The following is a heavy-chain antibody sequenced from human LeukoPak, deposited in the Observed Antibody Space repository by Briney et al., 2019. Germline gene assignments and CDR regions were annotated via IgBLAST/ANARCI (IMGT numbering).Heavy chain of an antibody. D-gene: IGHD5-24*01. J-gene: IGHJ4*02. Sequence: GGSLRLSCAASGFTFDDYAMHWVRQAPGKGLEWVSGISWNSGSIGYADSVKSRFTISRDNAKNSLYLQMNSLRAEDMALYYCAKGGEMATIGGYFDYWGQGTLVTVSS. CDR1: GFTFDDYA. V-gene: IGHV3-9*03. CDR3: AKGGEMATIGGYFDY. CDR2: ISWNSGSI.